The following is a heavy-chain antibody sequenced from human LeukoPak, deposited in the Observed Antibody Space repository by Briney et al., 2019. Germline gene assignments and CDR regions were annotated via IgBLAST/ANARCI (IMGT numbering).Heavy chain of an antibody. V-gene: IGHV4-31*03. D-gene: IGHD6-19*01. CDR3: ARVLDPWGGWYVDY. CDR1: GGSISSGGYY. CDR2: IYYSGST. J-gene: IGHJ4*02. Sequence: SQTLSLTCTVSGGSISSGGYYWSWIRQHPGKGLEWIGYIYYSGSTYYNPSLKSRVTISVDTSKNQFPLKLSSVTAADTAVYYCARVLDPWGGWYVDYWGQGTLVTVSS.